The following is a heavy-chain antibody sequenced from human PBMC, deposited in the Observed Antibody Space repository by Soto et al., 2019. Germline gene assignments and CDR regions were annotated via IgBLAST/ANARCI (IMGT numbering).Heavy chain of an antibody. CDR3: ARVPFGWSDYSFFHYYMDV. CDR2: MNPNSGNT. V-gene: IGHV1-8*01. D-gene: IGHD3-3*01. J-gene: IGHJ6*03. Sequence: GASVKVSCKASGYTFTSYDINWVRQATGQGLEWMGWMNPNSGNTGYAQKFQGRVTMTRNTSISTAYMELSSLRSEDTAVYYCARVPFGWSDYSFFHYYMDVWGKGTTVTVSS. CDR1: GYTFTSYD.